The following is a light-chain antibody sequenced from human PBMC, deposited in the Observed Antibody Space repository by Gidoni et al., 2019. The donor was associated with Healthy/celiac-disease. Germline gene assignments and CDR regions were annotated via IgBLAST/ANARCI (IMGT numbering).Light chain of an antibody. V-gene: IGKV3-11*01. J-gene: IGKJ5*01. Sequence: EIVFTQSPATLSLSPGARGTLSCRASQSVRSYLAWFQQKPGQAPRLLIYDASNSATGIPARFSGSGSGTDFTLTISSLVPEDFAVYYCQQRSYWPSITFGQGTRLEIK. CDR3: QQRSYWPSIT. CDR2: DAS. CDR1: QSVRSY.